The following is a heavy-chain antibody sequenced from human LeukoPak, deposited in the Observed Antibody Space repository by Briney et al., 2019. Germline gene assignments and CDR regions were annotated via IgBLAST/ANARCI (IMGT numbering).Heavy chain of an antibody. CDR3: ARRTHKILRGTAYGYWYFDL. V-gene: IGHV4-39*01. J-gene: IGHJ2*01. CDR1: GDSISSGSYY. Sequence: PSQTLSLTCTVSGDSISSGSYYWGWIRQPPGKGLEWIGSIFYSGSTFYNPSLKSRVTISVDTSKNQFSLRLTSMTAADTAVYYCARRTHKILRGTAYGYWYFDLWGRGTLVTVSS. D-gene: IGHD3-3*01. CDR2: IFYSGST.